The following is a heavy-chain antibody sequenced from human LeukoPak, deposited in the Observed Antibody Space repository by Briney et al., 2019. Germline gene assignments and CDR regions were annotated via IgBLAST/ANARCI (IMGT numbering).Heavy chain of an antibody. CDR2: TDPNSEDT. J-gene: IGHJ3*02. D-gene: IGHD2-8*01. Sequence: ASVKVSCKASAYTFSDYYLHWVRQAPGQGPEWMGWTDPNSEDTEYAQKFQGRVTMTRVRSISTAYMELSRLTSDDTAVYYCARRSRNGLDAFDIWGQGTMVTVSS. CDR1: AYTFSDYY. CDR3: ARRSRNGLDAFDI. V-gene: IGHV1-2*02.